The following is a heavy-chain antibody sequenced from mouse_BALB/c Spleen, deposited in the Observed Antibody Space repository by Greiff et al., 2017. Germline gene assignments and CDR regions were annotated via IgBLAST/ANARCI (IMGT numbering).Heavy chain of an antibody. V-gene: IGHV2-6-7*01. D-gene: IGHD1-2*01. CDR3: AREGLRLPFDY. Sequence: VQGVESGPGLVAPSQSLSITCTVSGFSLTGYGVNWVRQPPGKGLEWLGMIWGDGSTDYNSALKSRLSISKDNSKSQVFLKMNSLQTDDTARYYCAREGLRLPFDYWGQGTTLTVSS. CDR1: GFSLTGYG. CDR2: IWGDGST. J-gene: IGHJ2*01.